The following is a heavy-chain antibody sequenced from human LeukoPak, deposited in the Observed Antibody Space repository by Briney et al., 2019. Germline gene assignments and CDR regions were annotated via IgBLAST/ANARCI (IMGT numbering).Heavy chain of an antibody. CDR3: ARPHSYYGSGMGYFDY. V-gene: IGHV1-69*06. CDR2: IIPIFGTA. D-gene: IGHD3-10*01. Sequence: SVKVSSKASGGTFSSYAISWVRQAPGQGLEWMGGIIPIFGTANYAQKFQGRVTITADKSTSTAYMELSSLRSEDTAVYYCARPHSYYGSGMGYFDYWGQGTLVTVSS. CDR1: GGTFSSYA. J-gene: IGHJ4*02.